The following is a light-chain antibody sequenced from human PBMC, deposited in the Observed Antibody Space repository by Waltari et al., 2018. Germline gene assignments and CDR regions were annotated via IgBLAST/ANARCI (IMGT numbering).Light chain of an antibody. J-gene: IGKJ3*01. CDR3: QRYNSAPFT. CDR1: QGISNY. CDR2: AAS. Sequence: YRRRQGISNYLAWYQQKPVKVPKHLNYAASTLQSGVRSRFSGSGSGTKFTLTISSQQPEDVATYYCQRYNSAPFTFGPGTKVDIK. V-gene: IGKV1-27*01.